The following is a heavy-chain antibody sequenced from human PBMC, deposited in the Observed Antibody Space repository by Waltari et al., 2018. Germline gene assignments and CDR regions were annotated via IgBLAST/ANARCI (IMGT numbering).Heavy chain of an antibody. J-gene: IGHJ4*02. CDR2: IYTTGTT. D-gene: IGHD3-16*02. CDR3: ARGYTTLAY. Sequence: QVQLQESGPGLVKPSQTLSLTCTVSGGSIRSGSYYWSWIRQPAGKGLEWIGRIYTTGTTHYNPSLKSRVTISVDTSKNQFSLKLSSVTVADTAVYYCARGYTTLAYWGQGTLVTVSS. CDR1: GGSIRSGSYY. V-gene: IGHV4-61*02.